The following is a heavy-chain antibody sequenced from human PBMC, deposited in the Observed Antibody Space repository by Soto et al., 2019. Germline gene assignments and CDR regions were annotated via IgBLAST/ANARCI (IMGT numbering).Heavy chain of an antibody. D-gene: IGHD1-1*01. CDR1: GYIFTTYG. V-gene: IGHV1-18*01. CDR2: ISAHNGNT. J-gene: IGHJ4*02. CDR3: ARGRYGDY. Sequence: QVHLVQSGAEVKKPGASVKVSCKGSGYIFTTYGITWVRQAPGQGLEWMGWISAHNGNTNYAQKRQGRVNVTRDTSTSTAYMELRNLRSDDTAVYYCARGRYGDYWGQGALVTVSS.